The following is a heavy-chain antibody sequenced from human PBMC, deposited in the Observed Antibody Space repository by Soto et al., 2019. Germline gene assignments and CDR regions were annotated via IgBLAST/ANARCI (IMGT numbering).Heavy chain of an antibody. CDR2: MNPNSGKA. J-gene: IGHJ2*01. CDR3: ARGLVVVSATYWYFDL. Sequence: QVQLVQSGAEVKKPGASVKVSCKVSGYTFTSYDINWVRQAAGQGLEWIGWMNPNSGKAVYAQKFQGRVTMAGNTSISTAYMELSSLRSDDTAVYFCARGLVVVSATYWYFDLWGRGTLVTVSS. CDR1: GYTFTSYD. D-gene: IGHD2-15*01. V-gene: IGHV1-8*01.